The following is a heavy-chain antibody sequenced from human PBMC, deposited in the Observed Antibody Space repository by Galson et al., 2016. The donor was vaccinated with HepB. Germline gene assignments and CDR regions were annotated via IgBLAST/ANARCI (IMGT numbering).Heavy chain of an antibody. J-gene: IGHJ4*02. V-gene: IGHV3-21*01. CDR1: GFIFSSYS. CDR2: ISSSGRYI. D-gene: IGHD4-17*01. Sequence: SLRLSRAASGFIFSSYSMNWVRQAPGKGLEWVSSISSSGRYIYYADTLLGRFTISRDNAKNSLYLQMNSLRAEDTDVYYCARGDPDYGDYGLPGPYYFDYWGQGTLVTVSS. CDR3: ARGDPDYGDYGLPGPYYFDY.